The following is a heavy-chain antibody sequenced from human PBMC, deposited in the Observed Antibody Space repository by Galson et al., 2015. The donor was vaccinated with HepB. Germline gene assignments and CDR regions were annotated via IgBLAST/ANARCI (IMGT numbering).Heavy chain of an antibody. CDR2: IIPIFGTA. CDR3: AREAVAGIYYYGMDV. CDR1: GGTFSSYA. J-gene: IGHJ6*02. V-gene: IGHV1-69*13. D-gene: IGHD6-19*01. Sequence: SVKVSCKASGGTFSSYAISWVRQAPGQGLEWMGGIIPIFGTANYAQKFQGRVTITADESTSTAYMELSSLRSEDTAVYYCAREAVAGIYYYGMDVWGQGTTVTVSS.